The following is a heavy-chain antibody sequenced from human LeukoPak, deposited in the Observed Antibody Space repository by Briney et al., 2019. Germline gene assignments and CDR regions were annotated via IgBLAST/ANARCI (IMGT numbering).Heavy chain of an antibody. CDR2: IYYSGST. D-gene: IGHD6-13*01. CDR1: GGSISSSSYY. CDR3: ARAARSSWSRGNYFDY. V-gene: IGHV4-39*07. J-gene: IGHJ4*02. Sequence: SETLSLTCAVSGGSISSSSYYWGWIRQPPGKGLEWIGSIYYSGSTYYNPSLKSRVTISVDTSKNQFSLKLSSVTAADTAVYYCARAARSSWSRGNYFDYWGQGTLVTVSS.